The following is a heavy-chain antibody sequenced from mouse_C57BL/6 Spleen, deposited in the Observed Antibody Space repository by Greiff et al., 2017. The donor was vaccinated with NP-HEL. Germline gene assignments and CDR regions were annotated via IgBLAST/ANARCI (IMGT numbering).Heavy chain of an antibody. J-gene: IGHJ2*01. Sequence: EVMLVESGGDLVKPGGSLKLSCAASGFTFSSYGMSWVRQTPDKRLEWVATISSGGSYTYYPDSVKGRFTISRDNAKNTLYLQMSSLKSEDTAMYYCARNPNYFDYWGQGTTLTVSS. CDR3: ARNPNYFDY. V-gene: IGHV5-6*01. CDR1: GFTFSSYG. CDR2: ISSGGSYT.